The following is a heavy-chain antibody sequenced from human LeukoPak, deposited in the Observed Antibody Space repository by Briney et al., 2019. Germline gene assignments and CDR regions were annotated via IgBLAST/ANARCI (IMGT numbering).Heavy chain of an antibody. CDR2: ISSSGDST. CDR3: ARDPRFTYYYGSGSYYDY. V-gene: IGHV3-23*01. CDR1: GFTFSNYA. Sequence: PGGSLRLSCAASGFTFSNYAMSWVRQAPGKGLEWVSTISSSGDSTYLADSVKGRFTISRDNAKNSLYLQMNSLRDEDTAVYYCARDPRFTYYYGSGSYYDYWGQGTLVTVSS. D-gene: IGHD3-10*01. J-gene: IGHJ4*02.